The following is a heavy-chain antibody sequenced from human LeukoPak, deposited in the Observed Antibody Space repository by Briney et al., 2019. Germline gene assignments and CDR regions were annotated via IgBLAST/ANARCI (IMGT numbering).Heavy chain of an antibody. Sequence: GGSLRLSFAASGFTFSSYAMSWVRQAQGKGLDWVSVISGSGGSTYYADSVKGRFTISRDNSKNTLYLQMNSLRAEDTAVYYCAKDGDRITMIVVVAYFDYWGQGTLVTVSS. V-gene: IGHV3-23*01. CDR1: GFTFSSYA. J-gene: IGHJ4*02. CDR3: AKDGDRITMIVVVAYFDY. D-gene: IGHD3-22*01. CDR2: ISGSGGST.